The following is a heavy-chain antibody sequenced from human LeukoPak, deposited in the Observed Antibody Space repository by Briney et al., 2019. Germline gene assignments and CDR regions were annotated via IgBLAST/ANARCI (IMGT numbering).Heavy chain of an antibody. CDR1: GGSTGGSY. CDR2: IYSSGRSA. V-gene: IGHV4-4*07. J-gene: IGHJ4*02. D-gene: IGHD2-8*01. Sequence: SETLSLTCTVSGGSTGGSYWTWIRQPAGKGLEWVGRIYSSGRSASYNPSLNSRVTMSVDTSNNQFSLRLSSVTAADTAVYFCARQLVLGTKAGFDYWGQGKLVTVSS. CDR3: ARQLVLGTKAGFDY.